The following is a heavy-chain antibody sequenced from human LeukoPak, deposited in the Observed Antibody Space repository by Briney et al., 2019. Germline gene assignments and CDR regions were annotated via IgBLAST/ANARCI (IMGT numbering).Heavy chain of an antibody. V-gene: IGHV1-18*01. J-gene: IGHJ4*02. D-gene: IGHD6-13*01. CDR1: GYTFTSYG. Sequence: ASVKVSCKASGYTFTSYGISWVRQAPGQGLEWMGWISAYNGNTNYAQKFQGRVTITRNTSISTAYMELSSLRSEDTAVYYCARVGIAAAAPFDYWGQGTLVTVSS. CDR3: ARVGIAAAAPFDY. CDR2: ISAYNGNT.